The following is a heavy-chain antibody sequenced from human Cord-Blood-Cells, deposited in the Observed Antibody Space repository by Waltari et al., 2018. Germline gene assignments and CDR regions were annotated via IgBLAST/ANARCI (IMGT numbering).Heavy chain of an antibody. CDR1: GSTFTGYY. J-gene: IGHJ4*02. Sequence: QVQLVQSGAEVKKPGASVKVSCKASGSTFTGYYMHWVRQAPGQGLEWMGWINPYSGGTNYARRFQGMVTMTRDTSISTASMELGRLRSDDTAVYYCARMGRYSGSYFDYWGQGTLVTVSS. D-gene: IGHD1-26*01. CDR2: INPYSGGT. CDR3: ARMGRYSGSYFDY. V-gene: IGHV1-2*02.